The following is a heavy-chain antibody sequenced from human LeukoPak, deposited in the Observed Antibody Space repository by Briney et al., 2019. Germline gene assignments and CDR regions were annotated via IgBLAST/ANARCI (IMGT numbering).Heavy chain of an antibody. D-gene: IGHD1-1*01. CDR3: AKDRFGTTGTTWVDY. Sequence: GGSLRLSCAASGFTFSSYGMHWVRQAPGKGLEWVAFIRYDGSNKYYADSVKGRFTISRDNSKNTLYLQTNSLRAEDTAVYYCAKDRFGTTGTTWVDYWGQGTLVTVSS. J-gene: IGHJ4*02. CDR2: IRYDGSNK. CDR1: GFTFSSYG. V-gene: IGHV3-30*02.